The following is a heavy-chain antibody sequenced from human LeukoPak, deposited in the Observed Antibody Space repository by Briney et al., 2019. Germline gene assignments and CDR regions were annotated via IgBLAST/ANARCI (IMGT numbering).Heavy chain of an antibody. D-gene: IGHD2-2*01. CDR1: GGSISSYY. Sequence: SETLSLTCTVSGGSISSYYWSWIRQPPGKGLEWIGYIYYSGSTNYNPSLKSRVTISVDTSKNQFSLKLSSVTAADTAVYYCARRVVVVPAAIWSPEHVDWYLDLWGRGTLVTVCS. V-gene: IGHV4-59*08. CDR3: ARRVVVVPAAIWSPEHVDWYLDL. J-gene: IGHJ2*01. CDR2: IYYSGST.